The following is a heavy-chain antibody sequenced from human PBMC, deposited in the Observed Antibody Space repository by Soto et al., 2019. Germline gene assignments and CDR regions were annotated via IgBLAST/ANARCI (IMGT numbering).Heavy chain of an antibody. J-gene: IGHJ5*02. D-gene: IGHD1-1*01. Sequence: PGGSLRLSCAASGFTFSSYSMNWVRQAPGKGLEWVSSISSSSSVIYYADSVKGRFTISRDNAENSLYLQMNSLRAEDTAVYYCTRYGNSNWFDRWGQGTLVTVSS. V-gene: IGHV3-21*01. CDR1: GFTFSSYS. CDR3: TRYGNSNWFDR. CDR2: ISSSSSVI.